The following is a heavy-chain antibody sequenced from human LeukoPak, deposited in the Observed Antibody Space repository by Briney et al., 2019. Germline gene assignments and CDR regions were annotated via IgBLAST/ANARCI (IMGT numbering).Heavy chain of an antibody. Sequence: SETLSLTCAVYGGSFSGYHWSWIRQPPGKGLEWIGEINHSGSTNYNPSLKNRVTISVDTSKNQFSLKLSSVTAADTAVYYCARGTMEAPFDYWGQGTLVTVSS. J-gene: IGHJ4*02. CDR2: INHSGST. CDR1: GGSFSGYH. CDR3: ARGTMEAPFDY. V-gene: IGHV4-34*01. D-gene: IGHD4/OR15-4a*01.